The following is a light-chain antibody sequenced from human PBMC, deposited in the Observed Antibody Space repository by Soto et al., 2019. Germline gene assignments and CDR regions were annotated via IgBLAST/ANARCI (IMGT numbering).Light chain of an antibody. J-gene: IGLJ1*01. CDR3: TSYTSSSTRV. CDR2: DVS. CDR1: SSDVDSYNY. Sequence: QSVLTQPASVSGSPGQSITISCTGTSSDVDSYNYVSWYQQHPGKAPKLMIYDVSNRPSGVSNRFSGSKSGNTASLTISGLQAEDEADYYCTSYTSSSTRVFGTGTKVTVL. V-gene: IGLV2-14*01.